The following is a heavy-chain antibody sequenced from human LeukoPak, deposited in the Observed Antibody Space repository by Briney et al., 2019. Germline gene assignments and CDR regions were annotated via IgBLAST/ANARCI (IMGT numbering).Heavy chain of an antibody. CDR2: ITGSGGST. J-gene: IGHJ4*02. CDR3: ARDERLLSFLK. D-gene: IGHD3-3*01. V-gene: IGHV3-23*01. CDR1: GFTFTKFW. Sequence: GVLRLSCEASGFTFTKFWMSWVRQAPGKGLEWVSGITGSGGSTYYADSVKGRFTISRDNSKNTLYLQMNSLRAEDTAIYYCARDERLLSFLKWGQGTLVTVSS.